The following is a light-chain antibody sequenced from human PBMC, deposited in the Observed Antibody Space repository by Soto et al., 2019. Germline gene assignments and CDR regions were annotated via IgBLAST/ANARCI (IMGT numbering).Light chain of an antibody. CDR1: QSVSGN. CDR2: DTS. V-gene: IGKV3-15*01. Sequence: RVMGQEPASLSFSPGARATLSCRASQSVSGNLAWYQQKPGQAPRVIIYDTSTRAAGIPARFSGSGYGTYFTLTISSLQSEDFAVYYCQQYNIWRSITFGQGTRLEIK. CDR3: QQYNIWRSIT. J-gene: IGKJ5*01.